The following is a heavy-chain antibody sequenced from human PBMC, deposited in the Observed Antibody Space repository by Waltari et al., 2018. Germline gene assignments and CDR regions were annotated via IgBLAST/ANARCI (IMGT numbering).Heavy chain of an antibody. CDR2: INAGNGNT. CDR3: ARGGDTTGTTDFDY. V-gene: IGHV1-3*03. Sequence: QVQLVQSGAEVKKPGASVKVSCKASGYTFTSYDINWVRQATGQGLEWMGWINAGNGNTKYSQEFQGRVTITRDTSASTAYMELSSLRSEDMAVYYCARGGDTTGTTDFDYWGQGTLVTVSS. CDR1: GYTFTSYD. D-gene: IGHD1-1*01. J-gene: IGHJ4*02.